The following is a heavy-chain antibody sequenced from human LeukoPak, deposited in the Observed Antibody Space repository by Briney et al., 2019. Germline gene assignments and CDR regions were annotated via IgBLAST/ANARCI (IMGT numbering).Heavy chain of an antibody. V-gene: IGHV4-34*01. D-gene: IGHD2-2*03. Sequence: SETLSLTCAVYGESFGGYYRTWLRQPPGKGLEWIGEINHSGSTNYNSSLKSRVTISVDTSRRQVSLNLNSVTAADTAVYYCARDGYLAVDYWGQGTLVSVSS. CDR3: ARDGYLAVDY. CDR2: INHSGST. J-gene: IGHJ4*02. CDR1: GESFGGYY.